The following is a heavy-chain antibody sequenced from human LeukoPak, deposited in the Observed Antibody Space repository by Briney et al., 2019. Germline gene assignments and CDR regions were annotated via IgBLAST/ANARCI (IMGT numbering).Heavy chain of an antibody. V-gene: IGHV3-30*18. CDR1: GFTFSSYG. J-gene: IGHJ4*02. CDR3: AKDRPYYYDSSGSLDY. CDR2: ISYDGSNK. Sequence: PGRSLRLSCAASGFTFSSYGMHWVRQAPGKGLEWVAVISYDGSNKYYADSVKGRFTISRDNSKNTLYLQMNSLRAEDTAVYYCAKDRPYYYDSSGSLDYWGQGTLVTVSS. D-gene: IGHD3-22*01.